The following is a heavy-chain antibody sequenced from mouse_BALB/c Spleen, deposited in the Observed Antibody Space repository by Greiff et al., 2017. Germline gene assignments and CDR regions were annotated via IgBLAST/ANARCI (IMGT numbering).Heavy chain of an antibody. CDR3: ARMRYGSSYWYFDV. CDR2: IYPGDGDT. D-gene: IGHD1-1*01. CDR1: GYAFSSSW. J-gene: IGHJ1*01. V-gene: IGHV1-82*01. Sequence: QVQLKQSGPELVKPGASVKISCKASGYAFSSSWMNWVKQRPGQGLEWIGRIYPGDGDTNYNGKFKGKATLTADKSSSTAYMQLSSLTSVDSAVYFCARMRYGSSYWYFDVWGAGTTVTVSS.